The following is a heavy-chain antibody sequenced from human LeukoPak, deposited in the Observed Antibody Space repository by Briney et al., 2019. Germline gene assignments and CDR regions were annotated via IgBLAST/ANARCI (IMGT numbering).Heavy chain of an antibody. CDR1: GYTFTNYH. D-gene: IGHD4-23*01. CDR3: ARLYYGGNGDDAFDI. CDR2: INPSGGNT. J-gene: IGHJ3*02. V-gene: IGHV1-46*01. Sequence: ASVKVSCKASGYTFTNYHMHWVRQAPGQGLEWMGMINPSGGNTRYEQKFQGRATMTRDTFTSTVYMELSSLRSEDTAVYYCARLYYGGNGDDAFDIWGQGTMVTVSS.